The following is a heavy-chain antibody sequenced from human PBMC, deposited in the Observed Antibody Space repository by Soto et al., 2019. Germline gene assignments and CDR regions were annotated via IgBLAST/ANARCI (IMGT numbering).Heavy chain of an antibody. CDR3: AKEDDDSSGYYRGGGYYYYGMDV. V-gene: IGHV3-23*01. CDR2: ISGSGGST. CDR1: GFTFSSYA. D-gene: IGHD3-22*01. J-gene: IGHJ6*02. Sequence: GGSLRLSCAASGFTFSSYAMSWVRQAPGKGLEWVSAISGSGGSTYYADSVKGRFTISRDNSKNTLYLQMNSLRAEDTAVYYCAKEDDDSSGYYRGGGYYYYGMDVWGQGTTVTVSS.